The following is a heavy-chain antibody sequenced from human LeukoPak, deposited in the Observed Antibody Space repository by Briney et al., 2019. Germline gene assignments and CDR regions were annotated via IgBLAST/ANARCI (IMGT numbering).Heavy chain of an antibody. CDR2: ISAYNGNT. V-gene: IGHV1-18*01. CDR1: GYTFTSYG. D-gene: IGHD3-22*01. Sequence: ASVKVSCKASGYTFTSYGISWVRQAPGQGLEWMGWISAYNGNTNYAQKLQGRVTMTTDTSTSTAYMELRSLRSDDTAVYYCARVVRRYHDSGGSCDYWGQGTLVTVSS. J-gene: IGHJ4*02. CDR3: ARVVRRYHDSGGSCDY.